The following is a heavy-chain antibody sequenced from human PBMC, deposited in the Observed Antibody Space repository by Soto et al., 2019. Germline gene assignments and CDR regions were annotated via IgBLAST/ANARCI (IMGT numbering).Heavy chain of an antibody. J-gene: IGHJ4*02. CDR2: IKADGSDK. Sequence: PGGSLRLSCAASGFSFRNYWMTWVRQAPGKGLEWVATIKADGSDKYYVDSVRGRFTISRDNAENSMYLQMDSLRPEDTAVFYCRRAPFLGAFDYWGQGVLVTVSS. CDR1: GFSFRNYW. D-gene: IGHD3-16*01. V-gene: IGHV3-7*04. CDR3: RRAPFLGAFDY.